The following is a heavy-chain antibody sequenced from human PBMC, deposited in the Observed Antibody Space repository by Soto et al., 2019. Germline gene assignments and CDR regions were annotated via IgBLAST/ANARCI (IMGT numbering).Heavy chain of an antibody. V-gene: IGHV4-59*01. D-gene: IGHD3-10*01. CDR3: ARGGWFGPRGYYYGMDV. Sequence: SETLSLTCTVSGGSISSYYWSWIRQPPGKGLGWIGYIYYSGSTNYNPSLKSRVTISVDTSKNQFSLKLSSVTAADTAVYYCARGGWFGPRGYYYGMDVWGQGTTVTVSS. J-gene: IGHJ6*02. CDR2: IYYSGST. CDR1: GGSISSYY.